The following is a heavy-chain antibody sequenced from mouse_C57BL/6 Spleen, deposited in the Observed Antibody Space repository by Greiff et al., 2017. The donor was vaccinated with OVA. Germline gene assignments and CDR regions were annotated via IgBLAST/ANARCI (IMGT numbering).Heavy chain of an antibody. CDR1: GFTFSNYW. CDR2: IRLKSDNYAT. D-gene: IGHD2-10*02. CDR3: LYDPYAMDY. V-gene: IGHV6-3*01. Sequence: EVKLVESGGGLVQPGGSMKLSCVASGFTFSNYWMNWVRQSPEKGLEWVAQIRLKSDNYATHYAESVKGRFTISRDDSKSSVYLQMNNLRAEDTGSYYCLYDPYAMDYWGQGTSVTVSS. J-gene: IGHJ4*01.